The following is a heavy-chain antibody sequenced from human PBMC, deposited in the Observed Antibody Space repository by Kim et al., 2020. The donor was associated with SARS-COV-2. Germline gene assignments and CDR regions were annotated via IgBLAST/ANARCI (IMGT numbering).Heavy chain of an antibody. D-gene: IGHD6-19*01. CDR3: ARDRQRAGTGVDY. J-gene: IGHJ4*02. CDR2: TYYRSKWYT. CDR1: GDSVSSNSAA. Sequence: SQTLSLTCDISGDSVSSNSAAWNWIRQSPSRGLEWLGRTYYRSKWYTDYALSVKGRITMNPDTSKNQFSLQLNSVTPEDTAVYYCARDRQRAGTGVDYWGQGTLVTVSS. V-gene: IGHV6-1*01.